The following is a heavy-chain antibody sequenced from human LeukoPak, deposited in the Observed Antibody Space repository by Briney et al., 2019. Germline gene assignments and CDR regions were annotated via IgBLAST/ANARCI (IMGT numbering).Heavy chain of an antibody. V-gene: IGHV4-30-4*01. J-gene: IGHJ5*02. CDR2: MYYSGST. CDR1: GGSISSGDYY. CDR3: ATQRDGYPSWFDP. Sequence: PSETLSLTCTVSGGSISSGDYYWSWIRQPPGKGLEWIAYMYYSGSTYYNPSLKSRVTMSVDTSKNQFSLNLKSVTAADTAVYYCATQRDGYPSWFDPWGQGTLVTVSS. D-gene: IGHD1-1*01.